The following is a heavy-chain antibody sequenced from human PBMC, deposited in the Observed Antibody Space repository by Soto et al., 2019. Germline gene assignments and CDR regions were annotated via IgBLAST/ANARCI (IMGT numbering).Heavy chain of an antibody. Sequence: PGGSLRLSCLASYFTFSTYSMNCVRQAPGKGLEWVAYISATSNHIYYADSLKGRFTISRDNAKSSLYLHMNSLRAEDTAVYFCARDSITIFGGGMDVWGQGTTVTVSS. CDR2: ISATSNHI. D-gene: IGHD3-3*01. V-gene: IGHV3-21*01. CDR1: YFTFSTYS. CDR3: ARDSITIFGGGMDV. J-gene: IGHJ6*02.